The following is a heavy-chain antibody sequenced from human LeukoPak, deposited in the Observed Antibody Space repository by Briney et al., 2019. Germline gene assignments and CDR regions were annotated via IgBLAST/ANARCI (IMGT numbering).Heavy chain of an antibody. J-gene: IGHJ6*02. V-gene: IGHV3-21*03. Sequence: PGGSLRLSCAASGFTFSSYSFNWVRQVPGKGLEWVSSITTTFYTYYTDSVKGRFTISRDNAKNSLYLQMNSLRAEDTALYYCAKDIKRGISTPSDVWGQGTTVTVSS. D-gene: IGHD2/OR15-2a*01. CDR1: GFTFSSYS. CDR2: ITTTFYT. CDR3: AKDIKRGISTPSDV.